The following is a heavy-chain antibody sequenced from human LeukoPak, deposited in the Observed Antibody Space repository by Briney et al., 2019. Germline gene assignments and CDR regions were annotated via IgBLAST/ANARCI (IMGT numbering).Heavy chain of an antibody. CDR1: GGSFSSYY. CDR3: ARGQQQLVLSS. D-gene: IGHD6-13*01. V-gene: IGHV4-34*01. J-gene: IGHJ4*02. CDR2: INHSGST. Sequence: PSETLSLTCAVYGGSFSSYYWSWIRQPPGKGLEWIEEINHSGSTNYNPSLKSRVTISVDTSKNQFSLKVSSVTAADTAVYYCARGQQQLVLSSWGQGTLVTVSS.